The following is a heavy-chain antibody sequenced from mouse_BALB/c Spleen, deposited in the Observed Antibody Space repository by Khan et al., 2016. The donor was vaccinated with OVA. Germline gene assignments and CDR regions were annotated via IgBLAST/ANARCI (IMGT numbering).Heavy chain of an antibody. CDR2: IYPGTDNS. Sequence: QVQLQQSGAELVRPGASVKLSCKTSGYIFTSYWIHWVKQRSGQGLEWIARIYPGTDNSYYNEKFKDKATLTADKSSSTAYMQLSSLKSEDSDVYFWAREEALYHFDHGGQGTTRKVSS. CDR1: GYIFTSYW. D-gene: IGHD3-2*02. V-gene: IGHV1S132*01. J-gene: IGHJ2*01. CDR3: AREEALYHFDH.